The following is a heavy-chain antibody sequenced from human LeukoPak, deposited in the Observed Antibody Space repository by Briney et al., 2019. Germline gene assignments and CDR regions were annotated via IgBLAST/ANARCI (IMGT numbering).Heavy chain of an antibody. CDR1: GFTFSSYG. Sequence: PGGSLRLSCAASGFTFSSYGMHWVRQAPGKGLEWVAFIRYDGSNKYYADSVKGRFTISRDNSKNTLYLQMNSLRAEDTAVYYCAKGSGTTVILGLDYWGQGTLVTVSS. CDR3: AKGSGTTVILGLDY. J-gene: IGHJ4*02. CDR2: IRYDGSNK. V-gene: IGHV3-30*02. D-gene: IGHD4-11*01.